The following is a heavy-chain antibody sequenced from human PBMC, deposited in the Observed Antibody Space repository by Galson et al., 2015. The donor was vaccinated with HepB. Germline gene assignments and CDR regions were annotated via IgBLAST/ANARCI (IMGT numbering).Heavy chain of an antibody. CDR1: GFTFSSYA. Sequence: SLRLSCAASGFTFSSYAMSWVRQAPGKGLEWVSAISGSGGSTYYADSVKGRFTISRDNSKNTLYLQMNSLRAEDTAVYYCASYTVTTWETNWFDPWGQGTLVTVSS. J-gene: IGHJ5*02. CDR3: ASYTVTTWETNWFDP. CDR2: ISGSGGST. V-gene: IGHV3-23*01. D-gene: IGHD4-11*01.